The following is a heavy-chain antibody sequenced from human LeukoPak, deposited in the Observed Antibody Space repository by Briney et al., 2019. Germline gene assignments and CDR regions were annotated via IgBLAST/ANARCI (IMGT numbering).Heavy chain of an antibody. J-gene: IGHJ4*02. V-gene: IGHV3-48*04. CDR2: ISSTSGTI. D-gene: IGHD2-2*01. Sequence: GGSLRLSCAASGFTFSTYATNWVRQSPGKGLEWVSSISSTSGTIHYADSVKGRFTISRDNAKNSVFLQMKSLRVEDTAVYFCASVCPSINCDDFDYWGQGTLVTVSS. CDR1: GFTFSTYA. CDR3: ASVCPSINCDDFDY.